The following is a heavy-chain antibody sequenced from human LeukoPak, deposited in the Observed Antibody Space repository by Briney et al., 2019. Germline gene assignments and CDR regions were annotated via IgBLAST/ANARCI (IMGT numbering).Heavy chain of an antibody. Sequence: ASVKVSCKASGYTFSGFYIHWVRQAPGQGPEWMGWINPNSGGTNYPQKFQGRVTMTTDTSISTVYMELSRVRSGDTAMYYCARGSGLEGFDYWGQGTLVTVSS. D-gene: IGHD6-19*01. V-gene: IGHV1-2*02. CDR1: GYTFSGFY. J-gene: IGHJ4*02. CDR3: ARGSGLEGFDY. CDR2: INPNSGGT.